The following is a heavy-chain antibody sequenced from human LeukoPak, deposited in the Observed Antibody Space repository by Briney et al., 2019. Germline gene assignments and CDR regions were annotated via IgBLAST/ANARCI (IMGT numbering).Heavy chain of an antibody. CDR3: ARDPLPYYYGSGSYYNSGPRWAKWGGDY. Sequence: GGSLRLSCAASGFTFDDHGLSWVRQAPGKGLGWVSSISSSGGVPYYADSVKGRFTISRDNSKNTLYLQMNSLRAEDTAVYYCARDPLPYYYGSGSYYNSGPRWAKWGGDYWGRGTLVTVSS. V-gene: IGHV3-23*01. J-gene: IGHJ4*02. CDR1: GFTFDDHG. CDR2: ISSSGGVP. D-gene: IGHD3-10*01.